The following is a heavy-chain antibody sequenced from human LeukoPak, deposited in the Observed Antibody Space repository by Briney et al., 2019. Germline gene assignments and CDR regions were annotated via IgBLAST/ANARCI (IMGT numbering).Heavy chain of an antibody. CDR3: AKDFYSFTVFESAVAGIRYYYYGMDV. J-gene: IGHJ6*02. V-gene: IGHV3-30*02. D-gene: IGHD6-19*01. CDR1: GFTFSSYG. Sequence: AGGSLRLSCAASGFTFSSYGMHWVRQAPGKGLEWVAVIWYDGSNKYYADSVKGRFTISRDNSKNTLYLQMNSLRAEDTAVYYCAKDFYSFTVFESAVAGIRYYYYGMDVWGQGTTVTVSS. CDR2: IWYDGSNK.